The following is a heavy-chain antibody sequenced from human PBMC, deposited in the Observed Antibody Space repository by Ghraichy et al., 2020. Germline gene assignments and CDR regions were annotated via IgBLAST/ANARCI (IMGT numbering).Heavy chain of an antibody. Sequence: GGSLRLSCAASGFTFSSYWMHWVRQAPGKGLVWVSRINSDGSSTSFADSVKGRFTISRDNAKSTLYLQMNSLRAEDTAVYYCARGRRAAFSDYNYYMDVWGKGTTVTVSS. CDR1: GFTFSSYW. D-gene: IGHD6-13*01. V-gene: IGHV3-74*01. J-gene: IGHJ6*03. CDR3: ARGRRAAFSDYNYYMDV. CDR2: INSDGSST.